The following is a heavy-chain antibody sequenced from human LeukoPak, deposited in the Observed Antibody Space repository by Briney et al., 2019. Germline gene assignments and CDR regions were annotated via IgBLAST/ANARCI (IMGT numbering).Heavy chain of an antibody. J-gene: IGHJ4*02. V-gene: IGHV7-4-1*02. CDR2: ITTNTGNP. CDR3: AREGYDTYGYSGHFDY. CDR1: GYSFTSNA. Sequence: GASVKVSCKASGYSFTSNAINWVRQAPGQGLEWMGRITTNTGNPTYAQGFTGRFVFSLDTSVTTAYLQISSLKAGDTAVYYCAREGYDTYGYSGHFDYWGQGTLVTVSS. D-gene: IGHD3-22*01.